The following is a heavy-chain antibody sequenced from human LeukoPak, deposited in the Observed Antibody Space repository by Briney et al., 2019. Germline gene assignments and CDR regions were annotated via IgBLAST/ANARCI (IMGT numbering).Heavy chain of an antibody. V-gene: IGHV1-69*06. CDR1: GYTFTNYG. CDR3: ARGYYDSSGYYDRFDY. CDR2: IIPIFGTA. J-gene: IGHJ4*02. D-gene: IGHD3-22*01. Sequence: SVKVSCKASGYTFTNYGISWVRQAPGQGLEWMGGIIPIFGTANYAQKFQGRVTITADKSTSTAYMELSSLRSEDTAVYYCARGYYDSSGYYDRFDYWGQGTLVTVSS.